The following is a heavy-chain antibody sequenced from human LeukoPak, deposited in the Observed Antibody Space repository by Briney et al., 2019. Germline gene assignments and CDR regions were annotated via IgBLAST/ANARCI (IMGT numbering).Heavy chain of an antibody. J-gene: IGHJ5*02. CDR2: INHSGST. D-gene: IGHD3-10*01. CDR1: GGSFSGYY. V-gene: IGHV4-34*01. Sequence: SETLSLTCADYGGSFSGYYWSWIRQPPGKGLEWIGEINHSGSTNYNPSLKSRVTISVDTSKNQFSLKLSSVTAADTAVYYCARTKYYYGSGSYYKGNWFDPWGQGTLVTVSS. CDR3: ARTKYYYGSGSYYKGNWFDP.